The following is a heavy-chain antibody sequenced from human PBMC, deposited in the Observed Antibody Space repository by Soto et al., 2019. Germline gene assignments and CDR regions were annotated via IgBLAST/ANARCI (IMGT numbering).Heavy chain of an antibody. D-gene: IGHD6-13*01. J-gene: IGHJ6*02. Sequence: SETLSLTCTVSGGSISTYYWSWIRQPAGKGLEWIWRIDTSGNTNYNPSLKGRVTMSVDTSKKQFSLKLTSVTAADTAVYYCARYSSNWFQTEGMDVWGQGTTVTVSS. V-gene: IGHV4-4*07. CDR2: IDTSGNT. CDR3: ARYSSNWFQTEGMDV. CDR1: GGSISTYY.